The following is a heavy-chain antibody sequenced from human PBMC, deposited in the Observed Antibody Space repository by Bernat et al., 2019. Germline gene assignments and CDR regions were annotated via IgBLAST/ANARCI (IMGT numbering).Heavy chain of an antibody. J-gene: IGHJ6*02. CDR2: IKPNSGGT. D-gene: IGHD3-22*01. CDR3: ARSYYDSSGSQKGPNYYYYGMDV. CDR1: GYTFTGYY. Sequence: QVQLVQSGAEVKKPGASVKVSCKASGYTFTGYYMHWVRQAPGQVLEWMGWIKPNSGGTNYAQKFQGWVTMTRDTSISTAYMELSSLRSDDTAVYYCARSYYDSSGSQKGPNYYYYGMDVWGQGTTVTVSS. V-gene: IGHV1-2*04.